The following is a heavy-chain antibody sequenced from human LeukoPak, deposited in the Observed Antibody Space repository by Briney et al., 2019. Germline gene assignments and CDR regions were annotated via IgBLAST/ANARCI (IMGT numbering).Heavy chain of an antibody. CDR1: GFTFSSYS. D-gene: IGHD3-22*01. V-gene: IGHV3-21*01. J-gene: IGHJ3*02. CDR3: ARDVPPNYYDSSGYPVDI. Sequence: GGSLRLSRAASGFTFSSYSMNWVRQAPGKGLEWVSSISSSSSYIYYADSVKGRFTISRDNAKNSLYLQMNSLRAEDTTVYYCARDVPPNYYDSSGYPVDIWGQGTMVTVSS. CDR2: ISSSSSYI.